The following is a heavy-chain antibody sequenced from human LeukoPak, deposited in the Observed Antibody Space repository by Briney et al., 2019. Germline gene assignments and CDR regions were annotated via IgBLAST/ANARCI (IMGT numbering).Heavy chain of an antibody. J-gene: IGHJ4*02. CDR1: GFSFSSYA. CDR3: ARDLGRYGGKTEFDY. Sequence: GRCLRLSCAASGFSFSSYAMHWVRQAPGKGLEWVAVISYDGSNRYYADSVKGRFTISRDNSKHTLFLQMNSLRAEDTAVFYCARDLGRYGGKTEFDYWGQGTLVTVSS. V-gene: IGHV3-30-3*01. D-gene: IGHD4-23*01. CDR2: ISYDGSNR.